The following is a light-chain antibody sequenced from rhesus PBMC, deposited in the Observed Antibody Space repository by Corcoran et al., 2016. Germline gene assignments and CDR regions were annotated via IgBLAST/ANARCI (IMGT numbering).Light chain of an antibody. CDR1: QSVSSY. Sequence: EIVMTQSPATLSLSLGERATLSCRASQSVSSYVAWYQQKPEQAPRLLIYGASSRATGIPERLSGSGAGTDFTLILSSLEPEDVGVYYCQQYNNWNTFGPGTKLGIK. J-gene: IGKJ3*01. V-gene: IGKV3S9*01. CDR3: QQYNNWNT. CDR2: GAS.